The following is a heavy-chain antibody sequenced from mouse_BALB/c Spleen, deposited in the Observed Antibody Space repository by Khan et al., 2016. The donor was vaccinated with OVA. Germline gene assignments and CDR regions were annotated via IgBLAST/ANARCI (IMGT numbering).Heavy chain of an antibody. Sequence: EVELVESGGGLVKPGGSLKLSCAASGFAFISYDMSWVRQTPEKRLEWVATISSGGSYSYYPDSVKGRFTISRDIDRKTLYLQMSSLRSEDTAFYDCARASYYGNHWFTYWGQGTLVTVSA. CDR1: GFAFISYD. CDR3: ARASYYGNHWFTY. J-gene: IGHJ3*01. D-gene: IGHD2-10*01. CDR2: ISSGGSYS. V-gene: IGHV5-9*02.